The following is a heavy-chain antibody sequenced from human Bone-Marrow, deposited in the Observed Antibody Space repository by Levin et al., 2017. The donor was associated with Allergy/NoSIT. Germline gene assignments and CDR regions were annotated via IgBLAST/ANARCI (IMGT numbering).Heavy chain of an antibody. CDR1: GGVIGDNH. J-gene: IGHJ4*02. D-gene: IGHD6-19*01. Sequence: SETLSLTCTASGGVIGDNHWSWIRRPAGQGLQWIGRLYPSGSTDYNPSLKSRVSMSLDKSTNQFSLRLRFVTAADTAAYYCARDILRSSGWYGLDEWGQGTLVTVSS. CDR2: LYPSGST. V-gene: IGHV4-4*07. CDR3: ARDILRSSGWYGLDE.